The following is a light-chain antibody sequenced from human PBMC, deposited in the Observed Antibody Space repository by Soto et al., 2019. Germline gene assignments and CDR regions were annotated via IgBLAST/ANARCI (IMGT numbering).Light chain of an antibody. CDR2: DAS. CDR1: QTVRNNY. Sequence: EFVLTQSPGTLSLSPGERATPSCRASQTVRNNYLAWYQQKPGQAPRLLIYDASSRATGIPDRFSGGGSGTDFTLTISSLQSEDFAVYYCQQYNNWPRTFGPGTKVDIK. V-gene: IGKV3-20*01. CDR3: QQYNNWPRT. J-gene: IGKJ3*01.